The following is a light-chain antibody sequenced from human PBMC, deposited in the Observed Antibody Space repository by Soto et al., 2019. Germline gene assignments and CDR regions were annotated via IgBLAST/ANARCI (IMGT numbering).Light chain of an antibody. CDR3: LQHKSYPSLT. CDR1: QGIGTD. V-gene: IGKV1-17*01. Sequence: DIQMTQSPSSLSASVGDRVTITCRASQGIGTDLAWYQQKPGKAPKRLIYAASTLQSGVPSRFSGSVSGTEFTLTISSLQPEDFATYDCLQHKSYPSLTFGGGTKVEIK. J-gene: IGKJ4*01. CDR2: AAS.